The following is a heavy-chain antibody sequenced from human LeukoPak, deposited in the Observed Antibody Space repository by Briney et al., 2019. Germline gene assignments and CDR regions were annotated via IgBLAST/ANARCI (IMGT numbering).Heavy chain of an antibody. Sequence: SETLSLTCTVSGGSISSGGYYWSWIRQHPGKGLEWIGYIYYSGCTYCNPSLKSRVTISVDTSKNQFSLKLSSVTAADTAVYYCARVPGPPPVVAAPHDRWYFDLWGRGTLVTVSS. V-gene: IGHV4-31*03. D-gene: IGHD2-15*01. CDR1: GGSISSGGYY. J-gene: IGHJ2*01. CDR3: ARVPGPPPVVAAPHDRWYFDL. CDR2: IYYSGCT.